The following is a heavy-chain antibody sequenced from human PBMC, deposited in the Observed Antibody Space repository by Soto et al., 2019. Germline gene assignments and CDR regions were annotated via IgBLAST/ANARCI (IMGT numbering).Heavy chain of an antibody. D-gene: IGHD6-19*01. J-gene: IGHJ4*02. V-gene: IGHV1-69*12. CDR1: GGTFSSYA. CDR3: TRERAVAGFDS. Sequence: QVQLVQSGAEVKKAGSSVKVSCKASGGTFSSYAISWVRQAPGQGLEWMGVIIPIFGTTNYAQKFQGRVMITADESTSSVDTALSSLRSYDTAVYYCTRERAVAGFDSWGQGTLVTVSS. CDR2: IIPIFGTT.